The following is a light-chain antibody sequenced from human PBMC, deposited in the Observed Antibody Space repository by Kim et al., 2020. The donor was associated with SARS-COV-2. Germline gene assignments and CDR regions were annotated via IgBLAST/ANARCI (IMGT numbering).Light chain of an antibody. V-gene: IGLV6-57*04. CDR2: EDN. CDR1: SGSIASNY. J-gene: IGLJ3*02. CDR3: QSYDSSIIDWV. Sequence: NFMLTHPHSVSESPGKTVTISCTRSSGSIASNYVQWYQQRPGSAPTTVIYEDNQRPSGVPDRFSGSIDSSSNSASLTISGLKTEDEADYYCQSYDSSIIDWVFGGGTQLTVL.